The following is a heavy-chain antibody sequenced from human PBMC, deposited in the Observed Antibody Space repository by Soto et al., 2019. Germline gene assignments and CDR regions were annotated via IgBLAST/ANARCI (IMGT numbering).Heavy chain of an antibody. J-gene: IGHJ4*01. CDR1: GFTFSSYG. Sequence: EVQLLESGGGLVQPVGSLRLACEASGFTFSSYGMSWVRPAPGKGLEWVSSISGSGGSTYQADSVEGQFTISRDNSKNTLYLQMNSMRAEDTAVYYCAKFRGYDFWSGPLDYWGQGTLVTVSS. CDR3: AKFRGYDFWSGPLDY. V-gene: IGHV3-23*01. CDR2: ISGSGGST. D-gene: IGHD3-3*01.